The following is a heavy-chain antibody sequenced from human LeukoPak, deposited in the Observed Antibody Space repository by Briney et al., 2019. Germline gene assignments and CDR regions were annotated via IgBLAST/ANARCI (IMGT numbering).Heavy chain of an antibody. CDR2: INPNSGGT. D-gene: IGHD1-26*01. J-gene: IGHJ5*01. V-gene: IGHV1-2*04. CDR1: GYTFTGYY. Sequence: ASVKVSCKASGYTFTGYYMHWVRQAPGQGLEWMGWINPNSGGTNYAQKFQGWDTMTRDMSISTAYMELSRLRSDDTAIYYCARATGTYWWFDSWGQGTLVTVSS. CDR3: ARATGTYWWFDS.